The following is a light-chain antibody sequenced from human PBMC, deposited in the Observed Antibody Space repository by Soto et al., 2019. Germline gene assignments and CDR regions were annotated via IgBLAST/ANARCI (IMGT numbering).Light chain of an antibody. V-gene: IGLV2-14*01. J-gene: IGLJ1*01. CDR2: EVS. Sequence: QSVLTQPASVSGSPGQSITISCTGTSSDVGGYNYVSWYQQHPGKAPKLMIYEVSNRPLGVSNRFSGSKSGNTASLTISGLQAEDEADYYCSSYTSSSTEVFVTGTKVTVL. CDR3: SSYTSSSTEV. CDR1: SSDVGGYNY.